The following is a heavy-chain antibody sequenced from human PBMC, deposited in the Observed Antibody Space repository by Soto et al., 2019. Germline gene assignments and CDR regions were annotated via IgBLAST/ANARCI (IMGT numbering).Heavy chain of an antibody. V-gene: IGHV1-3*01. CDR1: GYTFTSYA. D-gene: IGHD2-15*01. Sequence: QVQLVQSGAEVKKPGASVKVSCKASGYTFTSYAMHWVRQAPGQRLEWMGWINAGNGNTKYSQKFQGRVTITRDTSASTAYRELCSLRSEDTAVYYCARDLGGWPDDWGQGTRVTVSS. CDR3: ARDLGGWPDD. J-gene: IGHJ4*02. CDR2: INAGNGNT.